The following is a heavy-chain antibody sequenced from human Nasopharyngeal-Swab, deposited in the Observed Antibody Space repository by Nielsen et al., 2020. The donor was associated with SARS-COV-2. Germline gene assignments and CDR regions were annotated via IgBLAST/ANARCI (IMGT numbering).Heavy chain of an antibody. Sequence: VRQAPGKGLEWVSYISSSSSTIYYADSVKGRFTISRDNSKNTLYLQMNSLRAEDTAVYYCASSHDFWSGSPYYYYYGMDVWGQGTTVTVSS. D-gene: IGHD3-3*01. CDR2: ISSSSSTI. J-gene: IGHJ6*02. CDR3: ASSHDFWSGSPYYYYYGMDV. V-gene: IGHV3-48*01.